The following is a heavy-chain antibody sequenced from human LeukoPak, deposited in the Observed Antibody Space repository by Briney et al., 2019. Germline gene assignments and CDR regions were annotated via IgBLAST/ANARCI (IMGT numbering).Heavy chain of an antibody. Sequence: ASVKVSCKASAYTFTGYYMHWVRQAPGQGLEWMGWIDPDSGGTNYAQKFQGRVTMTRDTSISTAYMEVSRLRSDDTAVYYCAREGSGWYGNFDYWGQGTLVTVSS. CDR2: IDPDSGGT. V-gene: IGHV1-2*02. CDR1: AYTFTGYY. J-gene: IGHJ4*02. D-gene: IGHD6-19*01. CDR3: AREGSGWYGNFDY.